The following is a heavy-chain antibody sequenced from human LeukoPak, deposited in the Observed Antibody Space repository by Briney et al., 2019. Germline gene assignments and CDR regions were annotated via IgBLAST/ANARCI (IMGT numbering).Heavy chain of an antibody. J-gene: IGHJ5*02. D-gene: IGHD6-13*01. CDR1: GGSISSYY. Sequence: SETLSLTCTVSGGSISSYYWSWIRQPPGKGLEWIGYIYYSGTTNYNPSLKSRVTMSVDTSKNQFSLKLSSVTAADTAVYYCARTGYSSSWRFNWFDPWGQGTLVTVSS. CDR3: ARTGYSSSWRFNWFDP. V-gene: IGHV4-59*12. CDR2: IYYSGTT.